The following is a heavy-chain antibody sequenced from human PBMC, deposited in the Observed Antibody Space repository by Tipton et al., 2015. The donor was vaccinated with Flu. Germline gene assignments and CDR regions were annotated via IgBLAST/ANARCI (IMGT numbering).Heavy chain of an antibody. J-gene: IGHJ4*02. CDR3: ARQIGGGDCY. V-gene: IGHV3-7*03. D-gene: IGHD2-21*01. Sequence: SLRLSCAASGFTFSTYWMSWVRQAPGKGLEWVANIKQDGSVKYHVDSVKGRFTISRDNAKNSLYLQMNSLRVEDTAVYYCARQIGGGDCYWGQGTLVTVSS. CDR1: GFTFSTYW. CDR2: IKQDGSVK.